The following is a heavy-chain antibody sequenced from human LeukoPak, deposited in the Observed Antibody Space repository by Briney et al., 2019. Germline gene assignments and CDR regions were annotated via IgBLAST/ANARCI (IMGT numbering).Heavy chain of an antibody. CDR1: GFTFSSYS. CDR2: ISSSSSYI. D-gene: IGHD2-21*02. V-gene: IGHV3-21*01. Sequence: PGGSLRLSCAASGFTFSSYSMNWVRQARGKGLEWVSSISSSSSYIYYADSVKGRFTISRDNAKNSLYLQMNSLRAEDTAVYYCARERVVTETFDYWGQGTLVTVSS. CDR3: ARERVVTETFDY. J-gene: IGHJ4*02.